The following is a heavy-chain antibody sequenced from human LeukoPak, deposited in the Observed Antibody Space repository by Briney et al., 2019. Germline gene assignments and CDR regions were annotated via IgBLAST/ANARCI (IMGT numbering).Heavy chain of an antibody. D-gene: IGHD6-6*01. J-gene: IGHJ4*02. CDR1: GYTFNTYG. V-gene: IGHV1-18*01. Sequence: ASVKVSCKTSGYTFNTYGITWVRQAPGQGLEWMGWISPYNGNTSYAQKFQARVTMTTDTSTSTAYMELSSLRSEDTAVYYCARGGSSSSGSKDYWGQGTLVTVSS. CDR3: ARGGSSSSGSKDY. CDR2: ISPYNGNT.